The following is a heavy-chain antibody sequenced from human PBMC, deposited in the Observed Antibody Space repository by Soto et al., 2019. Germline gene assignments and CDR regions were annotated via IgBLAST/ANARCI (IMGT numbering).Heavy chain of an antibody. CDR3: ARALTSPGAFDI. J-gene: IGHJ3*02. CDR1: GFTFSTYG. D-gene: IGHD2-2*01. CDR2: ISYDGSNK. V-gene: IGHV3-30*03. Sequence: GGSLRLSCAASGFTFSTYGMHWVRQAPGKGLEWVAVISYDGSNKYYADSVKGRFTISRDNSKNTLYLQMNSLRAEDTAVYYCARALTSPGAFDIWGQGTMVTVSS.